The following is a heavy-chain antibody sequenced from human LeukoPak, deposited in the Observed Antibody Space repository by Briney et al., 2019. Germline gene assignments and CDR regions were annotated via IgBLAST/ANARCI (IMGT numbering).Heavy chain of an antibody. J-gene: IGHJ4*02. D-gene: IGHD3/OR15-3a*01. CDR1: GFTFSSYS. CDR2: ISGSSTNI. CDR3: ARDRWEDWLPYY. V-gene: IGHV3-21*01. Sequence: GGSLRLSCAASGFTFSSYSMIWVRQAPGKGLEWVSSISGSSTNIYCADSLKGRFTISRDNAANSVFLQMNALKAEDTAVYYCARDRWEDWLPYYWGQGALVTVSS.